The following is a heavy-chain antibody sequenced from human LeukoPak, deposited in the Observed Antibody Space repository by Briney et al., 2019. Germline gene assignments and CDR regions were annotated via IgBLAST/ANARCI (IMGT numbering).Heavy chain of an antibody. Sequence: SXXLSCAASXXXXXNXWMHXVXQXPGXGXXWVSRIIGDGSTTNYADPVKGRFTISRDNAKNTLYLQMNSLRAEDTAVYYCAVGRGSYGLWDSWGQGTLVTVSS. CDR3: AVGRGSYGLWDS. V-gene: IGHV3-74*01. D-gene: IGHD1-26*01. J-gene: IGHJ4*02. CDR1: XXXXXNXW. CDR2: IIGDGSTT.